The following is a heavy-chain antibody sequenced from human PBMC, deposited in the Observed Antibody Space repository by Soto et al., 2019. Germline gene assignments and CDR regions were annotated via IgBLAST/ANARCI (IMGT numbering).Heavy chain of an antibody. CDR1: GGSICSCRYY. V-gene: IGHV4-39*01. J-gene: IGHJ4*02. Sequence: SRTGAVCGGSICSCRYYSDWISQPPGKGLEWIGSIYYSGSTYYNPSLKSRVTISVDTSKNQFSLKLSSVTAADAAVYYCARHVVVVAAIGYWGQGTLVTVSS. CDR2: IYYSGST. CDR3: ARHVVVVAAIGY. D-gene: IGHD2-15*01.